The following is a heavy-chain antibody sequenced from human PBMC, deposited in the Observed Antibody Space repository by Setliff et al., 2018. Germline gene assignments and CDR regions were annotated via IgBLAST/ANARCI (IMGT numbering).Heavy chain of an antibody. CDR2: FYHSGSM. J-gene: IGHJ4*02. V-gene: IGHV4-59*08. Sequence: PSETLSLTCTVSGGSISSSYWSWIRQPPGKGLEWIGYFYHSGSMNYSPSLKGRVTMSVDTSNNQFSLKLSSVAAADTAVYYCVRHGRYTGYNTFVHWGQGTPVTVSS. CDR1: GGSISSSY. CDR3: VRHGRYTGYNTFVH. D-gene: IGHD5-12*01.